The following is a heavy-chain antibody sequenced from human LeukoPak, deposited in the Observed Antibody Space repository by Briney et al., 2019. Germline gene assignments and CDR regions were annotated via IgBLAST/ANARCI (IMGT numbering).Heavy chain of an antibody. CDR1: GGTFSSYA. CDR3: ARVEDSSGSLAFDI. Sequence: SVKLSCKASGGTFSSYAISWVRQSPGQGLEWMGRIIPIFGTANYAQKSQARVTITTDESTSTAYIELSSLRCEDTAVYYCARVEDSSGSLAFDIWGQGTMVTVSS. CDR2: IIPIFGTA. V-gene: IGHV1-69*05. J-gene: IGHJ3*02. D-gene: IGHD3-22*01.